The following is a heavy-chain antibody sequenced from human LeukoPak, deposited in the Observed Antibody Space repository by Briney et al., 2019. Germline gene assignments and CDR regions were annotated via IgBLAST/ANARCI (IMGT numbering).Heavy chain of an antibody. CDR1: GLTFSSYG. V-gene: IGHV3-23*01. Sequence: GGSLRLSCAASGLTFSSYGMNWVRQAPGKGLEWVSSISGSGDSTYHADSVRGRFTVSRDNSKNTLYLQMKSLRAEDTAVYYCAKVTGSGSYLADAFDIGGHGSVVSVSS. CDR2: ISGSGDST. D-gene: IGHD3-10*01. J-gene: IGHJ3*02. CDR3: AKVTGSGSYLADAFDI.